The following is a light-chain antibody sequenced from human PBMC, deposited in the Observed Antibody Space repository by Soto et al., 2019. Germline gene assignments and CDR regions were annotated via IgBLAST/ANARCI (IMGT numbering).Light chain of an antibody. J-gene: IGKJ1*01. Sequence: DIVLTQSPDSLAVSLGERATINCKSSQSVLSRSTKKNYLAWYQQKPRQPPKLLISWASIRESGVPDRFSGSGSGTDFTLTISSLQAEDVAVYYCQQYYSTPPWTFGQGTKVEIK. V-gene: IGKV4-1*01. CDR1: QSVLSRSTKKNY. CDR2: WAS. CDR3: QQYYSTPPWT.